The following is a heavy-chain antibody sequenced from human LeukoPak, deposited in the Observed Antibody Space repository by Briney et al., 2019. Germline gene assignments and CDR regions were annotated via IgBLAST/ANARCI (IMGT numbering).Heavy chain of an antibody. CDR1: GFTLSSYR. CDR3: ARDRATNY. Sequence: PGGSLRLSCAASGFTLSSYRISCVRQAPGKGLEWVANIKQDGSEKYYVDSVKGRSTISRDNAKNSLYLQMNSLRAEDTAVYYCARDRATNYWGQGTLVTVSS. CDR2: IKQDGSEK. J-gene: IGHJ4*02. V-gene: IGHV3-7*01. D-gene: IGHD1-26*01.